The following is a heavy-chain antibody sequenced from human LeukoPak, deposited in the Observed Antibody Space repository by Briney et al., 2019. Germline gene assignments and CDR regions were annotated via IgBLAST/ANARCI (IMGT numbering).Heavy chain of an antibody. D-gene: IGHD3-10*01. CDR2: ISYDGTEI. CDR1: GFPFSSYG. V-gene: IGHV3-30*18. Sequence: GGSLRLSCAASGFPFSSYGMHWVRQAPGMRRLEWAAVISYDGTEIYYADSVKGRFTISRDNSKNTLYLQMNSLRAEDTAVYYCAKDVYGSGAFYFDYWGQGTLVTVSS. CDR3: AKDVYGSGAFYFDY. J-gene: IGHJ4*02.